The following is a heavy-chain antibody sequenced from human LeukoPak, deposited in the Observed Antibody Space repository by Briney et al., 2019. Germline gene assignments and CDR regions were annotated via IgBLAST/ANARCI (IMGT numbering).Heavy chain of an antibody. D-gene: IGHD4-17*01. Sequence: GGSLRLSCVASGFTFTNYAMMWVRQAPGKGPEWVSAIRGSGVSTEYADSVKDRFTISRDNSKNTLYLQMNSLRAEDTAVYYCARDPNGDYVGAFDMWGQGTVVTVSS. CDR1: GFTFTNYA. CDR3: ARDPNGDYVGAFDM. V-gene: IGHV3-23*01. CDR2: IRGSGVST. J-gene: IGHJ3*02.